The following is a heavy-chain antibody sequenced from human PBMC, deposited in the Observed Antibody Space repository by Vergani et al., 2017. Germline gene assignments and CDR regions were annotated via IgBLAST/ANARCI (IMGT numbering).Heavy chain of an antibody. CDR3: ARDGGDGYNLGTNFYY. CDR1: GFTFSSYG. Sequence: QVQLVESGGGVVQPGRSLRLSCAASGFTFSSYGMHWVRQAPGKGLEWVAVISYDGSNKYYADSVKGRFTISRDNSKNTLYLQMNSLRAEDTAVYYCARDGGDGYNLGTNFYYWGQGTLVTVSS. D-gene: IGHD5-24*01. V-gene: IGHV3-30*03. J-gene: IGHJ4*02. CDR2: ISYDGSNK.